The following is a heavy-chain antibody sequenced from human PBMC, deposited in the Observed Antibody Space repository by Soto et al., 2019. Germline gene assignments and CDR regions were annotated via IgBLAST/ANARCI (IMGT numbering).Heavy chain of an antibody. CDR2: ISGSGGST. D-gene: IGHD2-2*01. J-gene: IGHJ4*02. CDR3: AKEGPLGQIVVVPAAASYYFDY. CDR1: GFTFSSYA. V-gene: IGHV3-23*01. Sequence: PGGSLRLSCAASGFTFSSYAMSWVRQAPGKGLEWVSAISGSGGSTYYADSVKGRFTISRDNSKNTLYLQMNSLRAEDTAVYYCAKEGPLGQIVVVPAAASYYFDYWGQGTLVTVSS.